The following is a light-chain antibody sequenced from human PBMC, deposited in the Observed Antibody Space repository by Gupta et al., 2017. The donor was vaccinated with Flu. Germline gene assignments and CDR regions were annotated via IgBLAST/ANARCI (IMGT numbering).Light chain of an antibody. CDR3: AVGDDSMSAWV. CDR2: RND. CDR1: SSNIGGNF. V-gene: IGLV1-47*01. Sequence: SVLTQPPSASGTPGQRVTISCSVSSSNIGGNFVYWFQQVPGTAPKLLIYRNDRRPSGVSDRFSGSKSGTSASLASSGLRAEDEADYYCAVGDDSMSAWVFGGGTKLTVL. J-gene: IGLJ3*02.